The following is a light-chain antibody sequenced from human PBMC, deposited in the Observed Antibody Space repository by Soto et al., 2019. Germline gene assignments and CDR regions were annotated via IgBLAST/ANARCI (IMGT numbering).Light chain of an antibody. J-gene: IGLJ2*01. CDR2: DVT. Sequence: QSALTQPPSASGSPGQSVTISCTETGNDVGLYNFVSWYQQHPGQAPKLTIYDVTKRPSGVPDRFSGSKSGNTASLTVSGLQAEDEAYYYCSSYAGFHQVIFGGGTKLTVL. V-gene: IGLV2-8*01. CDR1: GNDVGLYNF. CDR3: SSYAGFHQVI.